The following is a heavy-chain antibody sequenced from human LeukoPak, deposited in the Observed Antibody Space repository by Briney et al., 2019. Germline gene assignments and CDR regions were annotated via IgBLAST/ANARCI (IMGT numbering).Heavy chain of an antibody. Sequence: ASVKVSCKASGYIFTGYYMHWVRQAPGQGLKWMGWINPNSGDTNYAQKFQGRVTMTRDTSISTAYMELSRLRSEDTAVYYCARGGYGDSHFDYWGQGTLVTVSS. CDR1: GYIFTGYY. CDR2: INPNSGDT. V-gene: IGHV1-2*02. CDR3: ARGGYGDSHFDY. J-gene: IGHJ4*02. D-gene: IGHD4-17*01.